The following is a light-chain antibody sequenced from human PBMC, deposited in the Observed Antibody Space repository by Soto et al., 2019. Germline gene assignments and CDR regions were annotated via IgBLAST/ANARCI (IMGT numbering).Light chain of an antibody. CDR3: SSYTSSNTLVV. CDR2: DVT. V-gene: IGLV2-14*01. Sequence: QSVLTQPASVSGSPGHSITISCTGTSSDVGGYNYVSWYQQHPGKAPKLMIYDVTNRPSGVSNRFSGSKSGNTASLTISGLQAEDEADYYCSSYTSSNTLVVFGGGTQLTVL. J-gene: IGLJ2*01. CDR1: SSDVGGYNY.